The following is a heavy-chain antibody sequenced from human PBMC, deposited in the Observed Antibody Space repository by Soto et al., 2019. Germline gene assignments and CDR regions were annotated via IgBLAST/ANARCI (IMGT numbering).Heavy chain of an antibody. J-gene: IGHJ4*02. V-gene: IGHV3-23*01. CDR1: GFTFSTYT. D-gene: IGHD2-2*01. Sequence: EVQLLESGGGLVQPGGSLRLSCAASGFTFSTYTMSWVRRAPGKGLEWVSAISGSGGSPSYAVSVQGRFTISRDNPKNTLYLKMNRLRAEDAAVYYCAKARCSTTNGYVPDYWGQGTLVTVSS. CDR2: ISGSGGSP. CDR3: AKARCSTTNGYVPDY.